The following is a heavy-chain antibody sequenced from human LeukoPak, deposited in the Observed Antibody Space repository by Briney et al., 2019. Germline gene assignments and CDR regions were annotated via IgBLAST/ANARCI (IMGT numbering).Heavy chain of an antibody. Sequence: ASVKVSCKASGYNLTNYGINWVRQAPGQGLEWMGWISAYNGNTNYAQKLQGRVTMTTDTSTSAAYMELRSLRSDDTAVYYCARDFRRVTMVRGIFDYWGQGTLVTVSS. D-gene: IGHD3-10*01. CDR2: ISAYNGNT. CDR1: GYNLTNYG. J-gene: IGHJ4*02. CDR3: ARDFRRVTMVRGIFDY. V-gene: IGHV1-18*01.